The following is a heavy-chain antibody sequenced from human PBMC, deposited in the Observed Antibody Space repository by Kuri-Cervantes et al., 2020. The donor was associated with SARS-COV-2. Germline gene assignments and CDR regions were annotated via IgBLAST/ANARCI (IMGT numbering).Heavy chain of an antibody. V-gene: IGHV4-4*07. Sequence: SETLSLTCTVAGGAISSYYWSWIRQPAGKGLEWIGRIYTSGSTYCNPSHKSRVTMAVDTSKTQFYLKLSSVTAADTDVYYYALHYYDSSGYYYAYYYGMDDWGQGTTVTVSS. CDR3: ALHYYDSSGYYYAYYYGMDD. CDR1: GGAISSYY. J-gene: IGHJ6*02. CDR2: IYTSGST. D-gene: IGHD3-22*01.